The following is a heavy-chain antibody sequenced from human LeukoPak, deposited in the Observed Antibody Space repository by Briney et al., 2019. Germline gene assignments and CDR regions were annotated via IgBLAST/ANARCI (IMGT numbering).Heavy chain of an antibody. D-gene: IGHD4-23*01. Sequence: GESLRISCKSSGYSFTSYWIGWVRQMPGKGLEWMGIIYPGDSDTRFSPSFQGQVTISADKSISTAYLQWSSLKASDTAMYYCARHVVTPTSGFDYWGQGTLVTVSS. CDR2: IYPGDSDT. J-gene: IGHJ4*02. CDR3: ARHVVTPTSGFDY. V-gene: IGHV5-51*01. CDR1: GYSFTSYW.